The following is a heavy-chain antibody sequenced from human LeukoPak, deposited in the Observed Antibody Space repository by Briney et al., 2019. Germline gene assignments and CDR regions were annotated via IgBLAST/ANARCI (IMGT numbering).Heavy chain of an antibody. Sequence: ASVKVSCKTSGYTLTSHDINWVRQAPGQGLEWMGWMNPLSGSTGYAQKFRGRVTMTRSTSISTAYMELSRLKSDDTAVYYCTRGHEYGGTFDYWGQGNPGHRLL. CDR1: GYTLTSHD. V-gene: IGHV1-8*01. J-gene: IGHJ4*02. D-gene: IGHD4-17*01. CDR3: TRGHEYGGTFDY. CDR2: MNPLSGST.